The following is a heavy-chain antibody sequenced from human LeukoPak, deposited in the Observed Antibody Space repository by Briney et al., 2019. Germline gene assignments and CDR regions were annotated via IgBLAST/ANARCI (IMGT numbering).Heavy chain of an antibody. D-gene: IGHD3-3*01. CDR1: GYTFTGYY. V-gene: IGHV1-2*02. J-gene: IGHJ3*02. Sequence: ASVKVSCKASGYTFTGYYMHWVRQAPGQGLEWMGWINPNSGGTNYAQKFQGRVTMTRDTSISTAYMELSRLRSDDTAVYYCARFSGPIFGVVTPNDAFDIWGQGTMVTVSS. CDR3: ARFSGPIFGVVTPNDAFDI. CDR2: INPNSGGT.